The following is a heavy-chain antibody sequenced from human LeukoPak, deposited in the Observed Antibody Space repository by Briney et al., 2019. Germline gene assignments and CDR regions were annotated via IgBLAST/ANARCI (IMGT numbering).Heavy chain of an antibody. D-gene: IGHD3-10*01. CDR1: GFTFSSYG. V-gene: IGHV3-30*18. CDR2: ISYDGKNK. J-gene: IGHJ5*02. Sequence: GGSLRLSCAASGFTFSSYGMHWVRQAPGKGLEWVAVISYDGKNKYYSDSVKGRFTISRDNSENTLSLQMNGLRAEDTAVYYCAKDKRYYGSGSPSGWFDPWGQGTLVTVSS. CDR3: AKDKRYYGSGSPSGWFDP.